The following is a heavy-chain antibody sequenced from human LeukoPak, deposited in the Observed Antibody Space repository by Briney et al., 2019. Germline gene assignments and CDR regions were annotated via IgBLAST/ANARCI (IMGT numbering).Heavy chain of an antibody. D-gene: IGHD6-19*01. CDR2: ISYDGSNK. CDR1: GFTFSSYA. J-gene: IGHJ4*02. CDR3: ARVPSVAGIGY. V-gene: IGHV3-30*04. Sequence: PGGSLRLSCAASGFTFSSYAMHWARQAPGKGLEWVALISYDGSNKYYADSVKGRFTISRDNSKNTLYLQMNSLRAEDTAVYYCARVPSVAGIGYWGQGTLVTVSS.